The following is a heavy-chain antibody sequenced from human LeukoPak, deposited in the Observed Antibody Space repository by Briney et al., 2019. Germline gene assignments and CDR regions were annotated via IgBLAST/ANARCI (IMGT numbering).Heavy chain of an antibody. Sequence: SETLSLTCTVSGGSISSSSYYWGWIRQPPGKGLEWIGSIYYSGSTYYNPSLKSRVTISADTSKNQFSLKLSSVTAADTAVYYCARHLYGGYVVDYWGQGTLVTVSS. CDR3: ARHLYGGYVVDY. V-gene: IGHV4-39*01. J-gene: IGHJ4*02. CDR2: IYYSGST. D-gene: IGHD5-12*01. CDR1: GGSISSSSYY.